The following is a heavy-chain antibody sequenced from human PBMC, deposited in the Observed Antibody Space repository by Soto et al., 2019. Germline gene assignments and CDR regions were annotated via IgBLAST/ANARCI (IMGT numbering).Heavy chain of an antibody. CDR1: GGSISSYY. CDR2: IYYSGST. CDR3: ARPVVVPAAIGYYYYYMDV. V-gene: IGHV4-59*01. D-gene: IGHD2-2*01. J-gene: IGHJ6*03. Sequence: QVQLQESGPGLVKPSETLSLTCTVSGGSISSYYWSWIRQPPGKGLEWIGYIYYSGSTNYNPSLKSRVTISVDTSKNQFSLKLSSVTAADTAVYYCARPVVVPAAIGYYYYYMDVWGKGTTVTVSS.